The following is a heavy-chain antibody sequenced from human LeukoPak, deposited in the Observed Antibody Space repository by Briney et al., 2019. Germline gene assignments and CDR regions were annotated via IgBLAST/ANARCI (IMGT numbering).Heavy chain of an antibody. CDR2: IIPIFGTA. CDR1: GGTFSSYA. CDR3: ARGIHYYGSGSYVTYYFDY. D-gene: IGHD3-10*01. J-gene: IGHJ4*02. V-gene: IGHV1-69*13. Sequence: RASVKVSCKASGGTFSSYAISWVRQAPGQGLEWMGGIIPIFGTANYAQKFQGRVTITADESTSTAYMELSSLRSEDTAVYYCARGIHYYGSGSYVTYYFDYWGQGTLVTVSS.